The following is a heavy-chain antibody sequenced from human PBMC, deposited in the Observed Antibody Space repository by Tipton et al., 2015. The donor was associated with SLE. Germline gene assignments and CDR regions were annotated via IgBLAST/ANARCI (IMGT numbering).Heavy chain of an antibody. J-gene: IGHJ6*03. CDR3: ARSGSYPYYYYYMDV. CDR1: GGSLSGYY. D-gene: IGHD1-26*01. Sequence: TLSLTCTVSGGSLSGYYWSWIRQPPGKGLEWIGYIYYSGSTNYNTSLKSRVTISVDTSKNQFSRKLSSVTAADTAVYYCARSGSYPYYYYYMDVWGKGTTVTVSS. CDR2: IYYSGST. V-gene: IGHV4-59*01.